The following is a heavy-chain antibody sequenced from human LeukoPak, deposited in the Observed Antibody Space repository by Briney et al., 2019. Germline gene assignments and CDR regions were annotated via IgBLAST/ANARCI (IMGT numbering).Heavy chain of an antibody. D-gene: IGHD4-17*01. Sequence: GGSLRLSCXASXFTFSAFAMNWVRQAPGKGLEWVSFISRSDGTAYYADSVKGRFTISRDNSKNTLYLQMNSLRAEDTAQYFCARDDYGDWPPLFDYWGQGTLVTVSS. V-gene: IGHV3-23*01. CDR2: ISRSDGTA. J-gene: IGHJ4*02. CDR3: ARDDYGDWPPLFDY. CDR1: XFTFSAFA.